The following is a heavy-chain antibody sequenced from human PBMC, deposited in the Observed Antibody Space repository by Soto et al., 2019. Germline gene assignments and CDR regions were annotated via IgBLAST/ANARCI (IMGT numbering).Heavy chain of an antibody. CDR1: GGSINSGDYY. CDR3: ARWMVIAAPGAFDV. D-gene: IGHD2-21*01. V-gene: IGHV4-30-4*01. CDR2: IYYSGST. Sequence: QVQLQESGPGLVKPSQTLSLTCTVSGGSINSGDYYWNWIRQPPGKGLEWIGYIYYSGSTYYTPSLKTRVTISVDTSKIQFSLKVSSVTAADTAVYYCARWMVIAAPGAFDVWGQGTMVTVSS. J-gene: IGHJ3*01.